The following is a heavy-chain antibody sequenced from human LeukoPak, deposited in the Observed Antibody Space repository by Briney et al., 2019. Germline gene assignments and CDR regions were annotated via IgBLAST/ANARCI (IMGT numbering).Heavy chain of an antibody. D-gene: IGHD6-6*01. CDR2: IFYSGST. V-gene: IGHV4-38-2*01. CDR1: GYSISSGYY. J-gene: IGHJ4*02. Sequence: PSETLSLTCAVSGYSISSGYYWGWVRQPPGKGLEWIGNIFYSGSTYYNPSLKGRVTMSVDTSKNQFSLRLNSVTAADTPVYYCAHTARMYSSAFSWGQGTLVTVS. CDR3: AHTARMYSSAFS.